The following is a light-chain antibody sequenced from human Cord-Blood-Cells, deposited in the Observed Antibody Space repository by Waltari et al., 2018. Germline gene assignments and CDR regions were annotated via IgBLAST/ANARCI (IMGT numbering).Light chain of an antibody. CDR1: QSVLYSSNNKNY. Sequence: VMTQPPEPRAVSLAERAPNTCKPSQSVLYSSNNKNYLAWYQQKPGQPPKLLIYWASTRESGVPDRFSGSGSGTDFTLTISSLQAEDVAVYYCQQYYSTPHTFGQGTKLEIK. CDR3: QQYYSTPHT. J-gene: IGKJ2*01. V-gene: IGKV4-1*01. CDR2: WAS.